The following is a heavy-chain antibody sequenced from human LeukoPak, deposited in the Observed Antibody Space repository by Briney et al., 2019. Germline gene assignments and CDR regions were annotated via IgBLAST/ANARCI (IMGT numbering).Heavy chain of an antibody. CDR1: GFTFSSYA. V-gene: IGHV3-23*01. CDR2: ISGSGVST. D-gene: IGHD5-18*01. CDR3: AKGYTNFYYGMDL. Sequence: PGGSLRLSCAASGFTFSSYAMSWVRQAPVKGLGWVSAISGSGVSTYYADSVKGRFTISRDNSKNTLYLQMNSLRAEDTAVYYCAKGYTNFYYGMDLWGQGTTVTVSS. J-gene: IGHJ6*02.